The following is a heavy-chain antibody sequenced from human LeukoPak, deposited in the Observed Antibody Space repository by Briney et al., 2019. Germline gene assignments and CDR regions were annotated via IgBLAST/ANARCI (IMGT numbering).Heavy chain of an antibody. CDR1: GFTFSSYS. CDR3: ARAYRQQPYFDY. J-gene: IGHJ4*02. Sequence: PGGSLRLSCAASGFTFSSYSMNWVRQAPGKGLEWVSYISSSSSYIYYADSVKGRFTISRDNAKNSLYLQMNSLRAEDTAVYYCARAYRQQPYFDYWGQGTLVTVSS. CDR2: ISSSSSYI. D-gene: IGHD6-13*01. V-gene: IGHV3-21*05.